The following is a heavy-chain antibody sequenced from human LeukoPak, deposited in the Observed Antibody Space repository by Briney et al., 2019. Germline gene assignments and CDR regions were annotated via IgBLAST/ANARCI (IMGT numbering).Heavy chain of an antibody. CDR3: ARGRMNDYVWGSYRYPYYFDY. CDR1: GGSFSGYY. CDR2: INHSGST. V-gene: IGHV4-34*01. J-gene: IGHJ4*02. Sequence: SETLSLTCAVYGGSFSGYYWSWIRQPPGKGLEWIGEINHSGSTNYNPSLKSRVTISVDTSKNQFSLKLSSVTAAETAVYYCARGRMNDYVWGSYRYPYYFDYWGQGTLVTVSS. D-gene: IGHD3-16*02.